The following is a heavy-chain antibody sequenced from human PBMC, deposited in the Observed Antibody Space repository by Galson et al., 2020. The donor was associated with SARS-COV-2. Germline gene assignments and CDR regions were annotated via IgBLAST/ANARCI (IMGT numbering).Heavy chain of an antibody. CDR1: GGSISSSSYY. V-gene: IGHV4-39*07. CDR3: ARDDYNWNAFDY. J-gene: IGHJ4*02. CDR2: IYYSGST. Sequence: SETLSLTCTVSGGSISSSSYYWGWIRQPPGKGLEWIGSIYYSGSTYYNPSLKSRVTISVDTSKNQFSLKLSSVTAADTAVYYCARDDYNWNAFDYWGQGTLVTVSS. D-gene: IGHD1-1*01.